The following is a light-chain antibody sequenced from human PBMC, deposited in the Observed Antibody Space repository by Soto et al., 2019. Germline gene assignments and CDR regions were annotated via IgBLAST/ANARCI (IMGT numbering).Light chain of an antibody. Sequence: QSALTQPASVSGSPGQSITISCTGTSSDVGGYNYVSWYQQHPGKAPKLMIYDVSNRPSGVSNRFSGSKSGNTASLIISGRQAEDEADYYGSSYTSSSTYVFGTGTKLTVL. CDR2: DVS. CDR1: SSDVGGYNY. V-gene: IGLV2-14*01. CDR3: SSYTSSSTYV. J-gene: IGLJ1*01.